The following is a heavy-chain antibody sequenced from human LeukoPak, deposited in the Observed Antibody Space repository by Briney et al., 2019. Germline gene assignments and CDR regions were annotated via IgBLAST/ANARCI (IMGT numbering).Heavy chain of an antibody. CDR3: ARPLMYYYGSETYFWFDP. J-gene: IGHJ5*02. V-gene: IGHV3-21*01. D-gene: IGHD3-10*01. CDR2: ISSSSSYI. Sequence: GGSLRLSCAASGFTFDDYGMSWVRQAPGKGLEWVSSISSSSSYIYYADSVKGRFTISRDNAKNSLYLQMNSLRAEDTAVYYCARPLMYYYGSETYFWFDPWGQGTLVTVSS. CDR1: GFTFDDYG.